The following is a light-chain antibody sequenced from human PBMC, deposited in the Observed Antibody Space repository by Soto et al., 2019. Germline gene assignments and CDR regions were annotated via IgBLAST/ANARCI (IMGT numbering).Light chain of an antibody. J-gene: IGLJ1*01. CDR3: TSYAGTYSFFYV. Sequence: QSSLTQPPSASGSPGQSGTISYTGTSSDVGAYNYVSWYQQLPGKAPKLIIYEVSKRPSGVPDRFSGSKSGNTASLTVSGLQAEDEADYYCTSYAGTYSFFYVFGTGTKVTVL. V-gene: IGLV2-8*01. CDR1: SSDVGAYNY. CDR2: EVS.